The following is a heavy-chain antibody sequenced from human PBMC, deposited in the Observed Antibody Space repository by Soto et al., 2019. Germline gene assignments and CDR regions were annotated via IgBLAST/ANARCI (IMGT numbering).Heavy chain of an antibody. Sequence: QLQLQESGPGLVKPSETLSLTCTVSGGSISSSSYYWGWIRQPPGKGLEWIGSIYYSGSTYYNPSLKSRVTIPVDTSKNQFSLKLSSVTAADTAVYYCVARPPYYYYYMDVWGKGTTVTVSS. CDR3: VARPPYYYYYMDV. V-gene: IGHV4-39*01. D-gene: IGHD6-6*01. CDR2: IYYSGST. CDR1: GGSISSSSYY. J-gene: IGHJ6*03.